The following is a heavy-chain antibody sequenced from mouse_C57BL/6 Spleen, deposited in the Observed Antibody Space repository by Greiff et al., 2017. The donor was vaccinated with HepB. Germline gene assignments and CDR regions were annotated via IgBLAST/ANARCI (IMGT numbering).Heavy chain of an antibody. CDR2: ISYDGSN. CDR3: ARGGNYDWYFDV. Sequence: EVQLQESGPGLVKPSQSLSLTCSVTGYSITSGYYWNWIRQFPGNKLEWMGYISYDGSNNYNPSLKNRISITRDTSKNQLFLKLNSVTTEDTATYYCARGGNYDWYFDVWGTGTTVTVSS. D-gene: IGHD2-1*01. CDR1: GYSITSGYY. V-gene: IGHV3-6*01. J-gene: IGHJ1*03.